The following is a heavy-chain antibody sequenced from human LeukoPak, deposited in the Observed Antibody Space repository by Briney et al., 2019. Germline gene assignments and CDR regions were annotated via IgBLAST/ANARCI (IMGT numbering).Heavy chain of an antibody. CDR1: GFTFSSYS. V-gene: IGHV3-21*04. Sequence: GGSLRLSCAASGFTFSSYSMNWVRQAPGKGLEWVSSISSSSSYIYYADSVKGRFTISRDNAKNSLYLQMNSLRAEDTAVYYCARDRIPPYYYYYYGMDVWGQGTTVTVSS. CDR2: ISSSSSYI. CDR3: ARDRIPPYYYYYYGMDV. J-gene: IGHJ6*02.